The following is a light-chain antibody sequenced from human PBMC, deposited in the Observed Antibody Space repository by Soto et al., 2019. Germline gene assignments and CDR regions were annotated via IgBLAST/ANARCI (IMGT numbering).Light chain of an antibody. J-gene: IGKJ4*01. CDR2: GAS. V-gene: IGKV3-20*01. CDR3: QQYGSSPQG. Sequence: EIVLTQSPGTLSLSPGERATLSCRASQSVGSSYLAWYQQKPGQAPRPLIYGASSRATGIPDRFSGSGSGTDFTLTISRLEPEDFAVYYCQQYGSSPQGFGGGTKVEIK. CDR1: QSVGSSY.